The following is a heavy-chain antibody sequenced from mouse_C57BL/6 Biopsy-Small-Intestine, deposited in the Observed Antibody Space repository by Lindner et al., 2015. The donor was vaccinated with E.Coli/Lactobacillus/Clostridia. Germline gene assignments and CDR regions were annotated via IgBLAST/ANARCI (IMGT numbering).Heavy chain of an antibody. D-gene: IGHD1-1*01. CDR3: ARVSDSSNHYPLDS. V-gene: IGHV1-81*01. CDR2: MNPRSGNS. CDR1: GYIFNNYE. Sequence: SVKVSCKASGYIFNNYEISWVRQATGQGLEWMGSMNPRSGNSVYAQKFQGRVTMTRDTSITTAYMEMSSLRSEDTAVYYCARVSDSSNHYPLDSWGQGALVTVSS. J-gene: IGHJ4*01.